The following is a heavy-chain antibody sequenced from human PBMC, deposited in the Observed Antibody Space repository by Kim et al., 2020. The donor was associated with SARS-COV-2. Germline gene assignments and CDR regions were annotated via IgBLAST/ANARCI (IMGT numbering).Heavy chain of an antibody. CDR1: GYTFTGYY. CDR3: ARAWTGRGAFDI. V-gene: IGHV1-2*02. D-gene: IGHD1-26*01. CDR2: INPNSGGT. J-gene: IGHJ3*02. Sequence: ASVKVSCKASGYTFTGYYMHWVRQAPGQGLEWMGWINPNSGGTNYAQKFQGRVTMTRDTSISTAYMELSRLRSDDTAVYYCARAWTGRGAFDIWGQGTMVTVSS.